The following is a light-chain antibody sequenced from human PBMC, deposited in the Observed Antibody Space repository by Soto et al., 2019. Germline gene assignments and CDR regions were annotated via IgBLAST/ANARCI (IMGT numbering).Light chain of an antibody. CDR3: HQYNRHPYT. V-gene: IGKV1-5*03. CDR1: QSISSW. J-gene: IGKJ2*01. Sequence: DIQMTQSPSTLSASVGDRVTITCRASQSISSWLAWYLQKPGKAPKLLIYKASSVECGVPSWFSGSVYRTKHTVPLSSVQPDGFVFYYCHQYNRHPYTIGLWSKLANK. CDR2: KAS.